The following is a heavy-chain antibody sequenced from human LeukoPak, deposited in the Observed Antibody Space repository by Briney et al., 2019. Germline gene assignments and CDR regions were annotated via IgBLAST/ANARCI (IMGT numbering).Heavy chain of an antibody. CDR2: IRYDGSNK. D-gene: IGHD1-26*01. J-gene: IGHJ4*02. Sequence: AGGSLRLSCAASGFTFSSYGMHWVRQAPGKGLEWVAFIRYDGSNKYYADSVKGRFSISRDNSKNTLYLQMNSLRAEDTAVYYCARVNGGSYPFLDYWGQGTLVTVSS. V-gene: IGHV3-30*02. CDR1: GFTFSSYG. CDR3: ARVNGGSYPFLDY.